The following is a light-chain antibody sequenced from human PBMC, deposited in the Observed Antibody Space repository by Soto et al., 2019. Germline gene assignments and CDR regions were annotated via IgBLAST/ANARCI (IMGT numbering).Light chain of an antibody. CDR2: EVS. CDR1: NSDVGGYNY. V-gene: IGLV2-14*01. CDR3: SSYTSISTLYV. Sequence: QSVLTQPASVSGSPGQSITISCTGTNSDVGGYNYVSWYQQHPGKAPELMIYEVSHRPSGVSNRFSGSKSDNTASLTISGLRAEDEADYYCSSYTSISTLYVFGTGTNVTVL. J-gene: IGLJ1*01.